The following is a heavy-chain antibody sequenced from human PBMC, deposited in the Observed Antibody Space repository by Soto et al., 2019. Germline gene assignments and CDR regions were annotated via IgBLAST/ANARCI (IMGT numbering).Heavy chain of an antibody. CDR1: GGSISSGGYY. CDR2: IYYSGST. Sequence: QVQLQESGPGLVKPSQTLSLTCTVSGGSISSGGYYWSWIRQHPGKGLEWIGYIYYSGSTYYNPSLQSRVTISVDTSKNQSSVKLSSVTAADTAVYYCARDLRVATSLGGAFDIWGQGTMVTVSS. J-gene: IGHJ3*02. CDR3: ARDLRVATSLGGAFDI. D-gene: IGHD5-12*01. V-gene: IGHV4-31*03.